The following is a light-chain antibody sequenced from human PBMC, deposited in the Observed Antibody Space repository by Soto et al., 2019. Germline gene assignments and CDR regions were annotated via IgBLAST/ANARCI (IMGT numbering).Light chain of an antibody. CDR2: GAS. Sequence: EIVMTQSPATLSVSPGERATLSCRASQSVSGKLAWYQQKPGQAPRLLIYGASTRATGVPARFSGSGSGTDFTLTISRLQSEDFEVYYCQQYNSWPPNTFGPGTKVDV. J-gene: IGKJ3*01. CDR1: QSVSGK. CDR3: QQYNSWPPNT. V-gene: IGKV3-15*01.